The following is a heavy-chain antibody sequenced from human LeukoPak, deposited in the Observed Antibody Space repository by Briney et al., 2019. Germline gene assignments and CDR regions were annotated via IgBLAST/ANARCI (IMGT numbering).Heavy chain of an antibody. CDR1: GFTFSSYA. V-gene: IGHV3-30-3*01. D-gene: IGHD3-22*01. CDR3: ARPHSTTYYYDSSGPPVGAFDI. CDR2: ISYDGTNK. Sequence: PGGSLRLSCAASGFTFSSYAMHWVRQAPGKGLEWVAVISYDGTNKYYADSVKGRFTISRDNSKDTLYLQMNSLRAEDTAVYYCARPHSTTYYYDSSGPPVGAFDIWGQGTMVTVTS. J-gene: IGHJ3*02.